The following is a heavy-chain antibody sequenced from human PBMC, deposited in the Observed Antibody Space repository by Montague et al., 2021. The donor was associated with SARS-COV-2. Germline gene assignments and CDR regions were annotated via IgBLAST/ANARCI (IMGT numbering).Heavy chain of an antibody. Sequence: SETLSLTCAVRGGSFSTYSWNWIGQPPGKGLEWIGEIHHGGSTNYNPSLKSRVTISADTSKNQFSLKLTSVAAADTAVYYCARLGDGVVPSPILGVGPYYSYYYMDVWGKGTTVTVSS. CDR2: IHHGGST. CDR3: ARLGDGVVPSPILGVGPYYSYYYMDV. J-gene: IGHJ6*03. V-gene: IGHV4-34*01. D-gene: IGHD3-10*01. CDR1: GGSFSTYS.